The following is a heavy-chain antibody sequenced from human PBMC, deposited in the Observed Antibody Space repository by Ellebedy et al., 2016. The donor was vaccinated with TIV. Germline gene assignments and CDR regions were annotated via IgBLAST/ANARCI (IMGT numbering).Heavy chain of an antibody. CDR3: VKGNPHFL. J-gene: IGHJ4*02. Sequence: GESLKISCAASGYPFTTFPMSWVRQAPGKGLEWVSAVSPTGDYTVYADSVQGRFFISRDNSKNTLYLRMNGLRADDTAVYYCVKGNPHFLWGQGTLVTVSS. V-gene: IGHV3-23*01. CDR1: GYPFTTFP. CDR2: VSPTGDYT. D-gene: IGHD3-3*02.